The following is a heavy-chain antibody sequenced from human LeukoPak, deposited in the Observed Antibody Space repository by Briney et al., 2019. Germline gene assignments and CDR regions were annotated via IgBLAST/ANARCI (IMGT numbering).Heavy chain of an antibody. J-gene: IGHJ1*01. Sequence: QPGRSLRLSCAASGFTFSSYGMHWVRQAPGKGLEWVAVISYDGSNKYYADSVKGRFTISRDNSKNTLYLQMNSLRAEDTAVYYCASPLLGGDCLGHWGQGTLVTVSS. V-gene: IGHV3-30*03. CDR1: GFTFSSYG. CDR3: ASPLLGGDCLGH. D-gene: IGHD2-21*02. CDR2: ISYDGSNK.